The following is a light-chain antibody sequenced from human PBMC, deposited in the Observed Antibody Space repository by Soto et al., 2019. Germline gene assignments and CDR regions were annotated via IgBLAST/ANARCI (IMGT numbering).Light chain of an antibody. CDR1: QSVSNNY. V-gene: IGKV3-20*01. CDR2: GAS. J-gene: IGKJ1*01. CDR3: QQYGSSGT. Sequence: DIVWTQSPGTLSLSPGERATLSCRASQSVSNNYLAWYKQKPCQAPRLLIYGASNRATGIPDRFSGSGSGTDFTLTIRRLEPEDFAVYYCQQYGSSGTFGQGTKVDIK.